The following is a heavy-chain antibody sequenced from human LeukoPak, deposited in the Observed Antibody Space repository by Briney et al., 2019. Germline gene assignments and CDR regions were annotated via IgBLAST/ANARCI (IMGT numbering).Heavy chain of an antibody. CDR1: GFTFSSYS. Sequence: PGGSLRLSCAASGFTFSSYSMNWVRQAPGKGLEWVSSISSSSSYIYYADSVKGRFTISRDNAKISLYLQMNSLRAEDTAVYYCARDRQSYGSGSYLCWFDPWGQGTLVTVSS. V-gene: IGHV3-21*01. D-gene: IGHD3-10*01. CDR2: ISSSSSYI. J-gene: IGHJ5*02. CDR3: ARDRQSYGSGSYLCWFDP.